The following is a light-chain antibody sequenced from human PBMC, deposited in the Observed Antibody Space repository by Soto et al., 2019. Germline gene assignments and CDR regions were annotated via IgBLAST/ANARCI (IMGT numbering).Light chain of an antibody. V-gene: IGLV2-8*01. CDR1: SSDVGGYNY. Sequence: QSALTQPPSASGSPGQSVTISCTGTSSDVGGYNYVSWYQQHTGKVPKLMVYEVNKRHSGVTDRFSGSKSGNTASLTVSGLQAEDEADYYCTSYAGGNNVFGTGTK. CDR2: EVN. J-gene: IGLJ1*01. CDR3: TSYAGGNNV.